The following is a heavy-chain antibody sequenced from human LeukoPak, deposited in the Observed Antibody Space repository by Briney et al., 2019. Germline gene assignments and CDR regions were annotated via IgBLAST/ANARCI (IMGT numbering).Heavy chain of an antibody. CDR3: ARDSYYGGTQDY. D-gene: IGHD4-23*01. CDR2: ISTRGGTI. J-gene: IGHJ4*02. CDR1: GFTFSSYA. V-gene: IGHV3-48*03. Sequence: GGSLRLSCAASGFTFSSYAMSWVRQAPGKGLEWVSYISTRGGTIYYADSVKGRFTISRDNAKNSLYLQMNSLRAEDTAVYYCARDSYYGGTQDYWGQGTLVTVSS.